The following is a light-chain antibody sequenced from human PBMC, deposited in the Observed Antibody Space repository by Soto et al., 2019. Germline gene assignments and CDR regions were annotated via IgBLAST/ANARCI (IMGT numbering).Light chain of an antibody. CDR2: AAS. CDR1: QSISSY. CDR3: QQYYSYRT. J-gene: IGKJ1*01. Sequence: DIRITQSPSSLSASVGDRDTITCRASQSISSYLNWYQQKPGKAPKLLIYAASTLQSGVPSRFSGSGSGTDFTLTISCLQSEDFATYYCQQYYSYRTFGQGTKVDIK. V-gene: IGKV1-39*01.